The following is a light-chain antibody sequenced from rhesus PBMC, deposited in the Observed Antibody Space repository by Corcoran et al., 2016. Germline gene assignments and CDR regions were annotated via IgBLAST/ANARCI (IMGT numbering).Light chain of an antibody. CDR1: SSDIGGYND. CDR2: GVS. V-gene: IGLV2S7*01. J-gene: IGLJ1*01. CDR3: CSYTTSSTFF. Sequence: QSAPTQPPSVSGSPGQSVTISYTGTSSDIGGYNDVSWYQQHPGKAPKLMIYGVSNRPSGVSDRFSGSKSGNTASLTISGLQAEDEADYYCCSYTTSSTFFFGAGTRLTVL.